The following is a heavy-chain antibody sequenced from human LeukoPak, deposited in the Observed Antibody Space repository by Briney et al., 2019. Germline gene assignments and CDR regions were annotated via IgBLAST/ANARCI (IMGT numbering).Heavy chain of an antibody. J-gene: IGHJ3*02. V-gene: IGHV3-64*01. CDR2: INTNGDST. Sequence: TGGFLRLSCAASGFTFSSYAMHWVRQAPGKGLQSVSAINTNGDSTYYASSVKGRFAISRDNSKNTLYLQMGSLRAEDMAVYYCAKDGNQLLFGGLGAFDIWGQGTMVTVSS. D-gene: IGHD2-2*01. CDR1: GFTFSSYA. CDR3: AKDGNQLLFGGLGAFDI.